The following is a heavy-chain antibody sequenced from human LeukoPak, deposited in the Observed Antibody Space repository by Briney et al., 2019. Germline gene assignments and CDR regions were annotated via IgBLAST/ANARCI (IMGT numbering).Heavy chain of an antibody. CDR2: IYHSGST. CDR3: ARDPTYYDSSGHDAFEI. D-gene: IGHD3-22*01. V-gene: IGHV4-4*02. J-gene: IGHJ3*02. Sequence: SGTLSLTCAVSGGSISSNHWWSWVRQPPGKGLEWIGEIYHSGSTNYNPSLKSRVTISVDTSKNQFSLKLSSVTAADTAVYYCARDPTYYDSSGHDAFEIWGQGTMVTVSS. CDR1: GGSISSNHW.